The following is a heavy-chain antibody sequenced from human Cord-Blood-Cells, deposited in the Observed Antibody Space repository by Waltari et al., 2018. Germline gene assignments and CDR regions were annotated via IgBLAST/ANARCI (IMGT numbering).Heavy chain of an antibody. Sequence: QVQLVQSGAEVKKPGASVKVSCKVSGYTLTELSMHWVRQAPGKGLEWMGGFEPEDVETIYAQKFQCRVTMTEDTSTDTAYMELISLRSEDTAVYYCATPYSGSYYYYGMDVWGQGTTVTVSS. CDR2: FEPEDVET. CDR3: ATPYSGSYYYYGMDV. J-gene: IGHJ6*02. D-gene: IGHD1-26*01. V-gene: IGHV1-24*01. CDR1: GYTLTELS.